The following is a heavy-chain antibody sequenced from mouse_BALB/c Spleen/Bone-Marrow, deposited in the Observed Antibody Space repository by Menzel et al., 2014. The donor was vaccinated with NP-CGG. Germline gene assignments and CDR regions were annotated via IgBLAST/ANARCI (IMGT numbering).Heavy chain of an antibody. J-gene: IGHJ1*01. D-gene: IGHD1-1*01. CDR1: GYSFTGYF. CDR2: TNPYNGDT. CDR3: ARVTTDWYFDV. V-gene: IGHV1-20*02. Sequence: EVQLQQSGPELVKPGASVKISCKASGYSFTGYFMNWVMQSHGKSLEWIGRTNPYNGDTFYNQKFKGKATLTVDKSSSTAHMELRSLVSEDSAVYYCARVTTDWYFDVWGAGTTVTVSS.